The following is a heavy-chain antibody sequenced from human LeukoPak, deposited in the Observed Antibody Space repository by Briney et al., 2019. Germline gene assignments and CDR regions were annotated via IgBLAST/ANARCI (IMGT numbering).Heavy chain of an antibody. CDR1: GGSISSSGYY. V-gene: IGHV4-31*03. J-gene: IGHJ4*02. D-gene: IGHD3-22*01. Sequence: TLSLTSTVSGGSISSSGYYWSWLRQHPGKGLEWIGYIYYSGTTYYNPSLKSRVTISVDTSKNQFSLKLFSVTAADTAVYYCAREDYYDSSGYLDYWGQGTLVTVSS. CDR2: IYYSGTT. CDR3: AREDYYDSSGYLDY.